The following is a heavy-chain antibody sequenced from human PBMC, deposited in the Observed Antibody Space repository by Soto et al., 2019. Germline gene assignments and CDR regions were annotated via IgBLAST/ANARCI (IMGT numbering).Heavy chain of an antibody. D-gene: IGHD6-19*01. J-gene: IGHJ4*02. CDR1: GYMFTSYF. CDR2: INPSDGTT. Sequence: QGHLVQSGAEVKRPGASVRVSCESSGYMFTSYFIHWVRQAPGQGLEWVGVINPSDGTTIYAQKFQARITMTRDTSTTTVDMELSSLRSEDTAVYYCARDKDSSARPRAEFDYWGQGTLITVSS. CDR3: ARDKDSSARPRAEFDY. V-gene: IGHV1-46*01.